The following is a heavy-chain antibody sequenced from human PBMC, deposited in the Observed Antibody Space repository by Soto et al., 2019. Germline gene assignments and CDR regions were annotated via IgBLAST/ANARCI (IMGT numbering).Heavy chain of an antibody. CDR2: ISSSGSTI. D-gene: IGHD5-12*01. CDR3: ARDRPDYSGYGTGLDY. J-gene: IGHJ4*02. V-gene: IGHV3-11*01. Sequence: GGSLRLSCAASGFTFSDYYMSWIRQAPGKGLEWVSYISSSGSTIYYADSVKGRFTISRDNAKNSLYLQMNSLRAEDTAVYYCARDRPDYSGYGTGLDYWGQGTLVTVSS. CDR1: GFTFSDYY.